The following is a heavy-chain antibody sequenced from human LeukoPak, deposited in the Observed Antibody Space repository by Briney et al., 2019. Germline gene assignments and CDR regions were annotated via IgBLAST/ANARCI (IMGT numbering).Heavy chain of an antibody. CDR2: INHSGST. V-gene: IGHV4-34*01. CDR1: GGSFSGYY. J-gene: IGHJ5*02. Sequence: SETLSLTCAVYGGSFSGYYWSWIRQPPGKGLEWIGEINHSGSTNYNPSLKSRVTISVDTSKNQFSLKLSSVTAADTAVYYCARRYYGSGSYYPRGANWFDPWGQGTLVTVSS. D-gene: IGHD3-10*01. CDR3: ARRYYGSGSYYPRGANWFDP.